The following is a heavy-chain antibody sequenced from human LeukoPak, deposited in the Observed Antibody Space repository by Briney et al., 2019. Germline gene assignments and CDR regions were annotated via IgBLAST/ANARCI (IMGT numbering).Heavy chain of an antibody. J-gene: IGHJ4*02. CDR3: ARDRDEYSGYVYDY. D-gene: IGHD5-12*01. Sequence: ASVKVPCKASGYTFTSYDINWVRQATGQGLEWMGWMNPNSGNTGYAQKFQGRVTMTRNTSISTAYMELSSLRSDDTAVYYCARDRDEYSGYVYDYWGQGTLVTVSS. CDR2: MNPNSGNT. V-gene: IGHV1-8*01. CDR1: GYTFTSYD.